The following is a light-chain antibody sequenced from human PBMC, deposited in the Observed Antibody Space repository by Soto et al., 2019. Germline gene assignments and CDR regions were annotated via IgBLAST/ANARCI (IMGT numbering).Light chain of an antibody. Sequence: QSVLTQPPSASGSLGQSVTISCTGTSSDVGGYNYVSWYQHHPGKAPKLMIYEVFKRPSGVPDRFSGSRSGNTASLTVSGLQAEDEAEYYCSSYAGSNILIFGGGTKLTVL. J-gene: IGLJ2*01. CDR3: SSYAGSNILI. CDR2: EVF. CDR1: SSDVGGYNY. V-gene: IGLV2-8*01.